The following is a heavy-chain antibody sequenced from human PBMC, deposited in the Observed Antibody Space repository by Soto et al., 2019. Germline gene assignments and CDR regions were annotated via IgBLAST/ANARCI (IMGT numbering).Heavy chain of an antibody. D-gene: IGHD6-19*01. CDR2: IYYSGTT. V-gene: IGHV4-59*12. J-gene: IGHJ4*02. CDR1: GGSINTYY. CDR3: ARGVIAVAGYNFDF. Sequence: SETLSLTCTVSGGSINTYYWSWIRQPPGKGLEWVGYIYYSGTTYYNPSLKSRVTISVDTSKNQFSLKLSSVTAADTAVYYCARGVIAVAGYNFDFWGLGALVTVSS.